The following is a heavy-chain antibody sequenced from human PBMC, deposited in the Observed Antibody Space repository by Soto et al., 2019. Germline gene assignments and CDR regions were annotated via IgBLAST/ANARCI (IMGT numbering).Heavy chain of an antibody. CDR1: GGTFSSYA. D-gene: IGHD4-17*01. V-gene: IGHV1-69*13. CDR2: IIPIFGTA. J-gene: IGHJ6*02. Sequence: SVKVSCKASGGTFSSYAISWVRQAPGQGLEWMGGIIPIFGTANYAQKFQGRVTLTADESTSTAYMELSSLRSEDTAVYYCARGAHDYGDSPRYYGMDVWGQGTTVTVSS. CDR3: ARGAHDYGDSPRYYGMDV.